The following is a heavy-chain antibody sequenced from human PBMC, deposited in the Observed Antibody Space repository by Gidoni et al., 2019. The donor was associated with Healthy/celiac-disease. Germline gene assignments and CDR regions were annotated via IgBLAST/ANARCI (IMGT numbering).Heavy chain of an antibody. D-gene: IGHD3-10*01. J-gene: IGHJ4*02. CDR1: GFTFSSYA. V-gene: IGHV3-23*01. CDR3: AKDLWFGELLSGNFDY. CDR2: ISGSGGST. Sequence: EVQLLESGGGLVQPGGSLRLSCAASGFTFSSYAMSWVRQAPGKGLEWVSAISGSGGSTYYADSVKGRFTISRDNSKNTLYLQMNSLRAEDTAVYYCAKDLWFGELLSGNFDYWGQGTLVTVSS.